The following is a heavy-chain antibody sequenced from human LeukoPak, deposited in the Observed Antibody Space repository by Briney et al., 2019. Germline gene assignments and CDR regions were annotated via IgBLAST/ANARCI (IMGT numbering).Heavy chain of an antibody. V-gene: IGHV1-69*13. Sequence: SVNVSCKASGGTFISYAISWVRQAPGQGLEWMGGIIPIFGTANYAQKFQGRVTITADESTSTAYMELSSLRSEDTAVYYCASAVEMATTADYWGQGTLVTVSS. CDR2: IIPIFGTA. J-gene: IGHJ4*02. CDR1: GGTFISYA. CDR3: ASAVEMATTADY. D-gene: IGHD5-24*01.